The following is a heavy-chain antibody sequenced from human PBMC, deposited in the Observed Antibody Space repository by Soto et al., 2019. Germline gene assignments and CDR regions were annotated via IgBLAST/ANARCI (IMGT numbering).Heavy chain of an antibody. CDR2: INHSGST. CDR1: GGSFSGYY. V-gene: IGHV4-34*01. D-gene: IGHD3-16*02. J-gene: IGHJ4*02. CDR3: ARGPITFGRVIIRPFDY. Sequence: PSETLTFTCAAYGGSFSGYYWSWIRQPPGKGLEWIGEINHSGSTNYNPSPKSRVTISVDTSKNQFSLKRSSVTAADTAVYYCARGPITFGRVIIRPFDYWGQGTLVTVSS.